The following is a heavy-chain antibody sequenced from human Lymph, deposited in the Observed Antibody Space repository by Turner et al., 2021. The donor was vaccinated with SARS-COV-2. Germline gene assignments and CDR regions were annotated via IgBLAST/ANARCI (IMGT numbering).Heavy chain of an antibody. CDR3: ARMGSSSWYFDY. V-gene: IGHV3-7*01. J-gene: IGHJ4*02. CDR1: GFTFSYYW. D-gene: IGHD1-26*01. CDR2: IKQDGSEK. Sequence: EVPLVESGGGLVQPGGSLRLSCAASGFTFSYYWMSWVRQAPGKGLEWVANIKQDGSEKYYVDSVKGRFTISRDNAKNSLFLQMNSLRAEDTAVYYCARMGSSSWYFDYLGQGTLVTVSS.